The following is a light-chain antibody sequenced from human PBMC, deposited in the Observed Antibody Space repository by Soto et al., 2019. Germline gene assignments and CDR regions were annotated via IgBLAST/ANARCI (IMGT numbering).Light chain of an antibody. CDR3: QQANSFPFT. CDR2: AAS. V-gene: IGKV1-12*02. J-gene: IGKJ3*01. CDR1: QIIGSW. Sequence: DIQMTQSPSSVSASIGDTVTITCRASQIIGSWLAWYQQKPGIAPTLLIYAASTLQSGVPSRFSGSGSGSEFTLTITSLQAEDSATYYCQQANSFPFTFGPGTKVDIQ.